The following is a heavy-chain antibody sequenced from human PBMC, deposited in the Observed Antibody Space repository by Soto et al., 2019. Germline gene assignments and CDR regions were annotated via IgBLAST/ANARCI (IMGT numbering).Heavy chain of an antibody. CDR2: IGARGDYT. D-gene: IGHD6-13*01. V-gene: IGHV3-23*01. CDR1: GFTFSSYG. Sequence: GGSLRLSCAASGFTFSSYGMHWVRQAPGKGLEWVSTIGARGDYTRYLDSVEGRFTISRDNSKNTLYLQMNSLRAEDTAVYYCARVSPSNSFFDYWGQGALVTVSS. CDR3: ARVSPSNSFFDY. J-gene: IGHJ4*01.